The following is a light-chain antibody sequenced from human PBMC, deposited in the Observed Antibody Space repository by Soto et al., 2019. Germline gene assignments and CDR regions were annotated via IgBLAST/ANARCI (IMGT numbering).Light chain of an antibody. CDR3: QQYNDYSWT. CDR1: QSIGIW. V-gene: IGKV1-5*03. J-gene: IGKJ1*01. CDR2: KAS. Sequence: IQMTQSPSTLSASVGDRVAITCRASQSIGIWLAWYQQKPGKAPRFLIYKASSLESGVPSRFSGSGYGTEFTLTISSLQPDEFAPDYCQQYNDYSWTFGQGTKVEIK.